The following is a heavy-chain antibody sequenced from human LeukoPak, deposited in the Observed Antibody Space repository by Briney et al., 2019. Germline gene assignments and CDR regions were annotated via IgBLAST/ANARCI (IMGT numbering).Heavy chain of an antibody. J-gene: IGHJ4*02. CDR3: ARDGYGSGTYFDY. CDR2: IIPIFGTA. Sequence: SVKVSCEASGGTFSSYAISWVRQAPGQGLEWMGGIIPIFGTANYAQKFQGRVTITADESTSTAYMELSSLRSEDTAVYYCARDGYGSGTYFDYWGQGTLVTVSS. D-gene: IGHD3-10*01. V-gene: IGHV1-69*01. CDR1: GGTFSSYA.